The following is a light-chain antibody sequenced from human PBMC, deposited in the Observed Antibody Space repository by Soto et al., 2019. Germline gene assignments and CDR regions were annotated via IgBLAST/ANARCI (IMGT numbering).Light chain of an antibody. CDR1: HDITSY. J-gene: IGKJ3*01. V-gene: IGKV1-33*01. Sequence: DIQMTQSPSSLSASVGDRVTITCQASHDITSYLNWYQHKPGKAPKLLIYDASILEAGVPSRFSGSGSRTHFHFTISRLQPEDVATYYCQKCDYLPIFGLGTTVDFK. CDR2: DAS. CDR3: QKCDYLPI.